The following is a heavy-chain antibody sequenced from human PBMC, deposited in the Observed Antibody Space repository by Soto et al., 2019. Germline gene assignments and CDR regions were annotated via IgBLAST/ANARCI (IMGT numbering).Heavy chain of an antibody. CDR2: ISAYNGNT. Sequence: QVQLVQSGAEVKKPGASVKVSCKASGYTFTSYGISWVRQAPGQGLEWMGWISAYNGNTNYAQKLQGRVTMTTDTSTSTAYMELRSRRSDDTAVYYCAVYGGRLMYPGGYYGMDVWGQGTTVTVSS. CDR3: AVYGGRLMYPGGYYGMDV. D-gene: IGHD4-17*01. J-gene: IGHJ6*02. CDR1: GYTFTSYG. V-gene: IGHV1-18*01.